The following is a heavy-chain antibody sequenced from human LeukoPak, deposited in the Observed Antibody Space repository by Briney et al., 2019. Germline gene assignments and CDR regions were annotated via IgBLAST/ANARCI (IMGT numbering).Heavy chain of an antibody. CDR3: ARVGYEYVWGSYRRDHYFDY. D-gene: IGHD3-16*02. CDR2: INHSGST. CDR1: GGSFSGYY. Sequence: PSETLSLTRAVYGGSFSGYYWSWIRQPPGKGLEWIGQINHSGSTNYSPSLKSRVTVSVDTSKNQFSLKLSSVTAADTAVYYCARVGYEYVWGSYRRDHYFDYWGQGSLVTVSS. V-gene: IGHV4-34*01. J-gene: IGHJ4*02.